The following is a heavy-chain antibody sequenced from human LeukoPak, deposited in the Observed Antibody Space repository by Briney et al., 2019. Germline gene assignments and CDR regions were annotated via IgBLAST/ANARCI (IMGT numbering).Heavy chain of an antibody. V-gene: IGHV4-30-4*01. CDR2: IYYSGST. D-gene: IGHD2-2*01. CDR1: GGSISSYY. Sequence: SETLSLTCTVSGGSISSYYWSWIRQPPGKGLEWIGYIYYSGSTYYNPSLKSRVTISVDTSKNQFSLKLSSVTAADTAVYYCARVSLGYCSSTSCYWFDPWGQGTLVTVSS. CDR3: ARVSLGYCSSTSCYWFDP. J-gene: IGHJ5*02.